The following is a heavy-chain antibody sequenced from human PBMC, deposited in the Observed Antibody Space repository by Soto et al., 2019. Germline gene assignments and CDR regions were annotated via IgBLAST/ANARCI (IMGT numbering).Heavy chain of an antibody. Sequence: GGSLRLSCAASGFTLSTYGMHWVRQAPGKGLEWVAAMSYDGTKEYYADSVKGRFTISRDNSRNTLFPQLNSLRAEDTAVYYCAKEYGSTWIDHWGQGTLVTVSS. CDR1: GFTLSTYG. CDR3: AKEYGSTWIDH. CDR2: MSYDGTKE. D-gene: IGHD6-13*01. J-gene: IGHJ4*02. V-gene: IGHV3-30*18.